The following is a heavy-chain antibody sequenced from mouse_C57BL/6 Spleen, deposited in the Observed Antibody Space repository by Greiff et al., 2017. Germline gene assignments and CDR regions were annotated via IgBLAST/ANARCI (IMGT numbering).Heavy chain of an antibody. CDR3: ARLTTVEGLAY. V-gene: IGHV5-15*01. D-gene: IGHD1-1*01. CDR2: ISNLAYSI. J-gene: IGHJ3*01. CDR1: GFTFSDYG. Sequence: DVMLVESGGGLVQPGGSLKLSCAASGFTFSDYGMAWVRQAPRKGPEWVAFISNLAYSIYYADTVTGRFTISRENAKNTLYLEMSSLRSEDTAMYYCARLTTVEGLAYWGQGTLVTVSA.